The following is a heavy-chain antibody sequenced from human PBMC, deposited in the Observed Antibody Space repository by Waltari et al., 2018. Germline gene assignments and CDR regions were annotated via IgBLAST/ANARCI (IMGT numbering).Heavy chain of an antibody. J-gene: IGHJ4*02. Sequence: QLQLQASGPGLVKPSETLSLTCTVSRSSIRHNHYYWGWVRQPPGKGLEWIGSFYKSGTTYYNPSLKSRVTISVDTSNNQFSLKLNSVTAADTAVYYCVRGYPDIVATISDYWGQGTLVIVSS. D-gene: IGHD5-12*01. CDR1: RSSIRHNHYY. V-gene: IGHV4-39*07. CDR2: FYKSGTT. CDR3: VRGYPDIVATISDY.